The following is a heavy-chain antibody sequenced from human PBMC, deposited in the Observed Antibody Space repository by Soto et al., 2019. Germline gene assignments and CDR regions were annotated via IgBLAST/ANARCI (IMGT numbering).Heavy chain of an antibody. Sequence: QVQLKQSGPGLVKPSQTLSLTCAISGDSVSSNTVAWNWIRQSPSRGLEWLGRTYYRSKWYDDYAESVKSRITINPDTSKNQFSLHLNSVTLEDTAMYYCARSWFGHQGHWFDSWGQGTLVTVSS. V-gene: IGHV6-1*01. D-gene: IGHD3-16*01. CDR2: TYYRSKWYD. CDR3: ARSWFGHQGHWFDS. J-gene: IGHJ5*01. CDR1: GDSVSSNTVA.